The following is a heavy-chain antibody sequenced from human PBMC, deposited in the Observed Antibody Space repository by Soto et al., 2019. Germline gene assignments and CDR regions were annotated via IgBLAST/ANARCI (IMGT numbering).Heavy chain of an antibody. CDR2: ISPGSSNI. V-gene: IGHV3-21*01. J-gene: IGHJ4*02. D-gene: IGHD4-17*01. CDR3: ARARNDYGAWYYFDY. CDR1: GFTFHTYS. Sequence: EVQLVESGGGLVKPGGSLRLSCAVSGFTFHTYSMNWVRQAPGKGLEWVSSISPGSSNIYYAQSVKGRFTISRDNAKNSLSLQMNSLRVEDTAVYYCARARNDYGAWYYFDYWGQGTLVTVSS.